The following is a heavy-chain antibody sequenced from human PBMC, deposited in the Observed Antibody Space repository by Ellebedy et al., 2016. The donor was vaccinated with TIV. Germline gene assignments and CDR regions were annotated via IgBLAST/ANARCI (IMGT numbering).Heavy chain of an antibody. D-gene: IGHD6-13*01. CDR1: GYSFTSYW. V-gene: IGHV5-51*01. CDR2: IYPGDSDT. CDR3: ARHSSSWYIRNWYFDL. J-gene: IGHJ2*01. Sequence: GESLKISXQVSGYSFTSYWIGWVRQMPGKGLEWMGIIYPGDSDTRYSPSFQGQVTISVDKSITTAYLQWSSLRASDTAMYYCARHSSSWYIRNWYFDLWGRGTLVTVSS.